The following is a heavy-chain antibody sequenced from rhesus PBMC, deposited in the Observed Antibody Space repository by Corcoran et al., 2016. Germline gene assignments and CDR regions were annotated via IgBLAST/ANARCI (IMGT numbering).Heavy chain of an antibody. Sequence: QLQLQASGPGLVKPSETLSLTCAVSGGSIRDDYYWSWIRPPPGKGLEWIGYIYGSGGVTNYNPALKNRVSISIDTAKNQFSLKLSSVTAADTAVYYCARSGSYYLYYFDYWGQGVLVTVSS. J-gene: IGHJ4*01. CDR1: GGSIRDDYY. D-gene: IGHD3-16*01. CDR3: ARSGSYYLYYFDY. CDR2: IYGSGGVT. V-gene: IGHV4-106*01.